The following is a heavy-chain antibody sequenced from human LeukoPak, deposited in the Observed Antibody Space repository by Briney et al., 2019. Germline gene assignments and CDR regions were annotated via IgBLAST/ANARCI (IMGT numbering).Heavy chain of an antibody. D-gene: IGHD6-13*01. V-gene: IGHV4-30-2*01. CDR3: ARGDSSSWVLFDY. J-gene: IGHJ4*02. Sequence: SETLSLTCTVSGGSISSGSYYWSWIRQPPGKGLEWIGYIYHSGSTYYNPSLKSRVTISVDRSKNQFSLKLSSVTAADTAVYYCARGDSSSWVLFDYWGQGTLVTVSS. CDR2: IYHSGST. CDR1: GGSISSGSYY.